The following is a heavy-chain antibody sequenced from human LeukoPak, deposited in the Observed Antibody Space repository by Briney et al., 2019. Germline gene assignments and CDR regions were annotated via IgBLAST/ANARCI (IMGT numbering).Heavy chain of an antibody. CDR2: IYYSGST. J-gene: IGHJ5*02. Sequence: SETLSLTCSVSGGSISSYSWSWIRQPPGKNLELIGYIYYSGSTHYKPPLKSRVTMSVDTSKNQFSLELSSVTAADTAVYYCARERLAMVRGVIPKEAWGWFDPWGQGTLVTVSS. V-gene: IGHV4-59*12. CDR3: ARERLAMVRGVIPKEAWGWFDP. CDR1: GGSISSYS. D-gene: IGHD3-10*01.